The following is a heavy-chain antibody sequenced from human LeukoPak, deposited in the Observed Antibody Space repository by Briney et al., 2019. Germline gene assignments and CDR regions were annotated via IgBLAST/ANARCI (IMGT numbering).Heavy chain of an antibody. Sequence: GGSLRLSCAISGFTFSDHFLDWVRQAPGKGLEWVGRSRNKAKSYTTEYAASVRGRFTISRDDSKNSLYLQMDSLKTEDTAVYYCVRVGSVAGSDYLDYWGQGTLDTVSS. CDR1: GFTFSDHF. D-gene: IGHD6-19*01. CDR3: VRVGSVAGSDYLDY. J-gene: IGHJ4*02. V-gene: IGHV3-72*01. CDR2: SRNKAKSYTT.